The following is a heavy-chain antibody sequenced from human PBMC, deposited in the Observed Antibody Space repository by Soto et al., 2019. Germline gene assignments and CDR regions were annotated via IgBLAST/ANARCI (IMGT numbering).Heavy chain of an antibody. Sequence: ASVKVSCKASGYTFTGYYMHWVRQAPGQGLEWMGWINPNSGGTNYAQKFQGRVTMTRDTSISTAYMELSRLRSDDTAVYYSARVMATGYSYGPRSLEFTWGQGTLVTVSS. V-gene: IGHV1-2*02. CDR3: ARVMATGYSYGPRSLEFT. J-gene: IGHJ5*02. CDR2: INPNSGGT. CDR1: GYTFTGYY. D-gene: IGHD5-18*01.